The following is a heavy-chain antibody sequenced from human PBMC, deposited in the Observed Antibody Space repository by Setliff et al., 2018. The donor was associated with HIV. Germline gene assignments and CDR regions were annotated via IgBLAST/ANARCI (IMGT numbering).Heavy chain of an antibody. CDR3: AREWAVAGGNWFDP. Sequence: GGSLRLSCAASGFTFSSYGMHWVRQAPGKGLEWVAFIRYDGSNKYYADSVKGRFTISRDNSKNTLYLQMNSLRAEDTAVYYCAREWAVAGGNWFDPWGQGTLVTVSS. D-gene: IGHD6-19*01. CDR2: IRYDGSNK. V-gene: IGHV3-30*02. J-gene: IGHJ5*02. CDR1: GFTFSSYG.